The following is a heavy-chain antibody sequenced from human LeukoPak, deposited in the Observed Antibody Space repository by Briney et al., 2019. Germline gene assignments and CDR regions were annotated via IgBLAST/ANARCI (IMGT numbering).Heavy chain of an antibody. CDR2: ISAYNGNT. J-gene: IGHJ4*02. Sequence: GASVKVSCKASGYTFTSYGISWVRQAPGQGLEWMGWISAYNGNTNYAQKLQGRVTMTTDTSTSTAYMELRSLRSDDTAVYYCARAPGSSWYRPSFDYWGQGTLVTVSS. CDR1: GYTFTSYG. V-gene: IGHV1-18*01. CDR3: ARAPGSSWYRPSFDY. D-gene: IGHD6-13*01.